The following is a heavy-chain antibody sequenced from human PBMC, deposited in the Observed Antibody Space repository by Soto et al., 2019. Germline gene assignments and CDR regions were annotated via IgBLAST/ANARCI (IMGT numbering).Heavy chain of an antibody. J-gene: IGHJ6*02. Sequence: QVQLVDSGGGVVQPGRSLRLSCAASGFTFSTYGMHWFRQAPGKGLEWLRLIWNDGSQKSYADSVQGRFTISRDNSKNTLHLEMISLRADDTAVYYCARWAHPDILTGSYYGVDVWGQGSTVTVSS. D-gene: IGHD3-9*01. CDR1: GFTFSTYG. V-gene: IGHV3-33*01. CDR2: IWNDGSQK. CDR3: ARWAHPDILTGSYYGVDV.